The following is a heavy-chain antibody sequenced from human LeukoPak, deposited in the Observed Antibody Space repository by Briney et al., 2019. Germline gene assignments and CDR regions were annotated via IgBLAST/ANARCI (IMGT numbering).Heavy chain of an antibody. CDR1: GFTFSRYW. D-gene: IGHD3-10*01. J-gene: IGHJ4*02. V-gene: IGHV3-74*01. CDR3: VRLLDLDY. Sequence: AGGSLRLSCAASGFTFSRYWMHWVRRAPGKGLVWVSRINSDGSMTDYADPVKGRLTISRDNAENTLYLQMNSLKAEDTAVYYCVRLLDLDYWGQGTLVTVSS. CDR2: INSDGSMT.